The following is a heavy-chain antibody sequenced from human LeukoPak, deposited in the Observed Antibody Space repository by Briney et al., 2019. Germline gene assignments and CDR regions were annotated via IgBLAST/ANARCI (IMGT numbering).Heavy chain of an antibody. V-gene: IGHV3-9*01. D-gene: IGHD2-2*01. CDR2: ISWNRGSI. CDR3: AKGYCSSISCHADY. Sequence: PGGSLRLSCAASGFTFDDYAMHWVRQAPGKGLEWVSGISWNRGSIGYADSVKGRFTISRDNAKMSLYLQMNSLRAEDTALYYCAKGYCSSISCHADYWGQGTLVTAS. J-gene: IGHJ4*02. CDR1: GFTFDDYA.